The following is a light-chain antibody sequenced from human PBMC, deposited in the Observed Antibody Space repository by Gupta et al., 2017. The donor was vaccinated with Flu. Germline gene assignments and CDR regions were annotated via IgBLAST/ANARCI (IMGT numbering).Light chain of an antibody. J-gene: IGLJ3*02. V-gene: IGLV7-43*01. CDR2: NTS. CDR3: LLHYNGPWV. Sequence: QTVVTQEPSLTVSPGGTVTLTCASSTGTVTSGHYPSWFQQKPGQTPRALIHNTSTRRSWTPTRFSGSLLGGKAALTLSGVQPEDEADYYCLLHYNGPWVFGVGTKLTVL. CDR1: TGTVTSGHY.